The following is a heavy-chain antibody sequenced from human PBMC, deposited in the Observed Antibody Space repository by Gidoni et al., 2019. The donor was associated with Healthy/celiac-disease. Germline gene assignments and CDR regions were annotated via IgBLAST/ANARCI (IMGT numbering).Heavy chain of an antibody. D-gene: IGHD3-9*01. CDR3: ARGRMGLRYFDWLLFPFDY. J-gene: IGHJ4*02. V-gene: IGHV3-21*01. Sequence: EVQLVESGGGLVKPGGSLSLSCAASGFTFSSYSMNWVRQAPGKGLEWVSSISSSSSYIYYADSVKGRFTISRDNAKNSLYLQMNSLRAEDTAVYYCARGRMGLRYFDWLLFPFDYWGQGTLVTVSS. CDR1: GFTFSSYS. CDR2: ISSSSSYI.